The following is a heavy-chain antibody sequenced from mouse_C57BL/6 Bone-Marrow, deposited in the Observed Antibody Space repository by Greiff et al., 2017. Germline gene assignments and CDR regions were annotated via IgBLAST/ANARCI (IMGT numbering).Heavy chain of an antibody. V-gene: IGHV1-81*01. D-gene: IGHD2-3*01. CDR2: IYPRSGNT. Sequence: QVQLKESGAELARPGASVKLSCKASGYTFTSYGISWVKQRTGQGLEWIGEIYPRSGNTYYNEKFKGKATLTADKSSSTAYMELRSLTSEDSAVYFCARCDGYYRFAYWGQGTLVTVSA. CDR3: ARCDGYYRFAY. CDR1: GYTFTSYG. J-gene: IGHJ3*01.